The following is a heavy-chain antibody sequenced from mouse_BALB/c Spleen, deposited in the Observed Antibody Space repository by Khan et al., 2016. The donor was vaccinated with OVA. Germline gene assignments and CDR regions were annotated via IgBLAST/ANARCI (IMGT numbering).Heavy chain of an antibody. V-gene: IGHV5-9-3*01. J-gene: IGHJ3*02. CDR1: GFTFSTYA. D-gene: IGHD2-1*01. CDR3: ARSPYGNFGY. CDR2: ISSDGDYT. Sequence: EVELVESGGGLVKPGGSLKLSCEVSGFTFSTYAMSWVRQTPEKRLEWVASISSDGDYTFYLDSVKGRFTISRDNAKNTLYLEMSSLRSDDTAMFYCARSPYGNFGYWDQWTLVTVSA.